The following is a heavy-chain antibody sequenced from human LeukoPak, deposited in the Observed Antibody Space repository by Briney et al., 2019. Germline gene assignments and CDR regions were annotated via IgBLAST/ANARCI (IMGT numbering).Heavy chain of an antibody. J-gene: IGHJ4*02. CDR2: ISGSGGST. CDR1: GFTFSSYA. D-gene: IGHD3-3*01. Sequence: GGSLRLSCAASGFTFSSYAMSWVRQAPGKGLEWVSAISGSGGSTYYADSVKGRFTISRDNSKITLYLQMNSLTAEDTAVYYCAKTYDFWSGYPEDYWGQGTLVTVSS. CDR3: AKTYDFWSGYPEDY. V-gene: IGHV3-23*01.